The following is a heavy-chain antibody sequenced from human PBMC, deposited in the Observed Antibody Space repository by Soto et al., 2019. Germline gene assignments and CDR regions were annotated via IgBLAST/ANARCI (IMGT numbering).Heavy chain of an antibody. CDR3: AKVKEIVLVSAFIVVHGYLNY. J-gene: IGHJ4*02. V-gene: IGHV3-23*01. D-gene: IGHD2-2*01. Sequence: PRGSLRLSCAASRFTFSNYALTWVRQAPGKGLEWVSTISGSGGNTYYADSVRGRFIISRDNPKNTLFLQMNSLRADDTAVYYCAKVKEIVLVSAFIVVHGYLNYWGQGTLVTVSS. CDR1: RFTFSNYA. CDR2: ISGSGGNT.